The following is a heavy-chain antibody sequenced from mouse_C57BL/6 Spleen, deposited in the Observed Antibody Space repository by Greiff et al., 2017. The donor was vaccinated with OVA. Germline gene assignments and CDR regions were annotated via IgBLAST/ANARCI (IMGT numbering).Heavy chain of an antibody. J-gene: IGHJ3*01. CDR2: ISSGSSTI. CDR3: ARSSYGSSPFAY. V-gene: IGHV5-17*01. Sequence: EVKLVESGGGLVKPGGSLKLSCAASGFTFSDYGMHWVRQAPEKGLAWVAYISSGSSTIYYADTVKGRFTISRDNAKNTLFLQMTSLRSEDTAMYYCARSSYGSSPFAYWGQGTLVTVSA. CDR1: GFTFSDYG. D-gene: IGHD1-1*01.